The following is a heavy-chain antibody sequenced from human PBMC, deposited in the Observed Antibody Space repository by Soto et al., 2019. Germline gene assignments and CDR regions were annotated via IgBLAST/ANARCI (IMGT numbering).Heavy chain of an antibody. Sequence: SETLSLTCTVSGGSISSSNYYWGWIRQPPGKGLEWIGSIYYSGSTYYNPSLKSRVTISVDTSKNQFSLKLSSVTAADTAVYYRARLVYDSSGYRPGWGKGTLVTVSS. V-gene: IGHV4-39*01. CDR2: IYYSGST. CDR1: GGSISSSNYY. J-gene: IGHJ4*02. D-gene: IGHD3-22*01. CDR3: ARLVYDSSGYRPG.